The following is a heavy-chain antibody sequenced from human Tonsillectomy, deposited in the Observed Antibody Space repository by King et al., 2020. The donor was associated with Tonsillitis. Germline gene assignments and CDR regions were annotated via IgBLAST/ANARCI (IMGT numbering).Heavy chain of an antibody. CDR3: TTLYTYSSPYFDF. D-gene: IGHD3-16*01. CDR2: IKSRPNGGTA. Sequence: VQLVESGGGLVKPGGSLRLSCAASGFTFSNALMTWVRQAPGQGLEWVGRIKSRPNGGTADYAAPVKGRFTISRDDSKNTLYLQMNSLKIEDTAVYYCTTLYTYSSPYFDFWGQGTLVTVSS. CDR1: GFTFSNAL. V-gene: IGHV3-15*01. J-gene: IGHJ4*02.